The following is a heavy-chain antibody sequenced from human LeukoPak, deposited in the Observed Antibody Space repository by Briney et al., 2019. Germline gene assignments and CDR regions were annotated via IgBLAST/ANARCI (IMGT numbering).Heavy chain of an antibody. CDR1: GGSFSDYD. Sequence: SETLSLTCAVYGGSFSDYDWSWIRQPPGKGLEWIGEISHSGTTNCDPSLKSRISMSIDTSRSQFSLNLRSVTAADTAVYYCARYVPVRTGTTRASFDYWGLGTLVTVSS. D-gene: IGHD1-1*01. CDR3: ARYVPVRTGTTRASFDY. V-gene: IGHV4-34*10. J-gene: IGHJ4*02. CDR2: ISHSGTT.